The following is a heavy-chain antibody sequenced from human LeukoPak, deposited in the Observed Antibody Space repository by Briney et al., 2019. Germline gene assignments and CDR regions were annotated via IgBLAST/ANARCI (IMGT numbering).Heavy chain of an antibody. CDR2: IYSGGST. CDR3: ARDQADLRASDI. V-gene: IGHV3-53*01. D-gene: IGHD6-13*01. CDR1: GFTFSSYS. Sequence: GGSLRLSCAASGFTFSSYSMSWVRQAPGKGLEWVSVIYSGGSTYYADSVKGRFTISRDNSKNTLYLQMNSLRAEDTAVYYCARDQADLRASDIWGQGTMVTVSS. J-gene: IGHJ3*02.